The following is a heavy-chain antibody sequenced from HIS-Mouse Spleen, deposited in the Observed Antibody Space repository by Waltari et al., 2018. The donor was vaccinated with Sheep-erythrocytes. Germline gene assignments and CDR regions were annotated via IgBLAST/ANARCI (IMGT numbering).Heavy chain of an antibody. D-gene: IGHD3-3*01. J-gene: IGHJ6*02. CDR1: GFSLSTSGMC. Sequence: QVTLRESGPALVKPTQTLTLTCTFSGFSLSTSGMCVSWIRQPPGKALEWLALIDWDDAKYYSTSLKTRLTISKETSKNQVVLTMTNMDPVDTATYYCARTPRDYDFWSGYYFYYYGMDVWGQGTTVTVSS. V-gene: IGHV2-70*01. CDR2: IDWDDAK. CDR3: ARTPRDYDFWSGYYFYYYGMDV.